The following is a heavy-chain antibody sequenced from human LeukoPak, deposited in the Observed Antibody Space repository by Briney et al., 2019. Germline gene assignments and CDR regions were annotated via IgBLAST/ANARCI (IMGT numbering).Heavy chain of an antibody. J-gene: IGHJ4*02. D-gene: IGHD4-23*01. V-gene: IGHV4-59*08. Sequence: PSETLSLTCTVSSGSISSYYWSWIRQPPGKGLEWIGYIHYSGSTNYNPSLKGRVTISLDTSKNQISLKLSSVTAADTAVYYCARHTTVVPPHYFDYWGQGTLVTVSS. CDR2: IHYSGST. CDR1: SGSISSYY. CDR3: ARHTTVVPPHYFDY.